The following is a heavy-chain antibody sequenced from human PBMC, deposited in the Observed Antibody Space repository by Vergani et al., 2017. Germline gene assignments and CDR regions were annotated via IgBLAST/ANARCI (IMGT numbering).Heavy chain of an antibody. Sequence: EVQLVESGGGLVQPGGSLRLSCSASGFTFSSYAMHWVRQAPGKGLECGSDISSNGGSTYYADSVKCRFTISRDNSKNTLYLQMSSLRAEGTAVYYCVKDWKYSGVPYWGQGTLVTVSS. V-gene: IGHV3-64D*06. CDR1: GFTFSSYA. D-gene: IGHD6-25*01. J-gene: IGHJ4*02. CDR2: ISSNGGST. CDR3: VKDWKYSGVPY.